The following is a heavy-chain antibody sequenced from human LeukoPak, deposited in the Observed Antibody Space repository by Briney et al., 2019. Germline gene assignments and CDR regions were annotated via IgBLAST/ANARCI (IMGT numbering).Heavy chain of an antibody. Sequence: GASVKVSCKASGGTFSSYAISWVRQAPGQGLEWMGRIIPIFGTANYAQKFQGRVTITTDESTSTAYMELSSLRSEDTAVHYCAREGRYYDSSGYYYYWGQGTLVTVSS. CDR1: GGTFSSYA. CDR3: AREGRYYDSSGYYYY. V-gene: IGHV1-69*05. D-gene: IGHD3-22*01. CDR2: IIPIFGTA. J-gene: IGHJ4*02.